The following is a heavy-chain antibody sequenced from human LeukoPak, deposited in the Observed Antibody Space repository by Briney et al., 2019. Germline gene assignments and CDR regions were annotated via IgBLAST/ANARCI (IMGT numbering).Heavy chain of an antibody. J-gene: IGHJ6*03. CDR3: ARERYTIFGVAPYYYYYYYMDV. CDR2: IYYSGST. Sequence: SETLSLTCTVSGGSISSHYWSWIRQPPGKGLEWIGYIYYSGSTDYNPSLKSRVTISVDTSKNQFSLKLSSVTAADTAVYYCARERYTIFGVAPYYYYYYYMDVWGKGTTVTVSS. CDR1: GGSISSHY. V-gene: IGHV4-59*11. D-gene: IGHD3-3*01.